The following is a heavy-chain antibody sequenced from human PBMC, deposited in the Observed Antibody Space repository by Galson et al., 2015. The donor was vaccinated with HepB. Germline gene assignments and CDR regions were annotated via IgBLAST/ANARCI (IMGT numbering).Heavy chain of an antibody. CDR1: GFTVSSNY. CDR2: IYSGGST. CDR3: ARDADYDSSGYYGGFDY. D-gene: IGHD3-22*01. J-gene: IGHJ4*02. Sequence: SLRLSCAASGFTVSSNYMSWVRQAPGKGLEWVSVIYSGGSTYYADSVKGRFTISRDNSKNTLYLQMNSLRAEDTAVYYCARDADYDSSGYYGGFDYWGQGTLVPVSS. V-gene: IGHV3-53*01.